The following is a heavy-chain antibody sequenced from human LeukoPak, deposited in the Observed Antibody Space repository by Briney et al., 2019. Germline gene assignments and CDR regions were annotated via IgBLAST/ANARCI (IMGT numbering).Heavy chain of an antibody. V-gene: IGHV3-48*02. CDR3: ARAIHDSSLYPFDY. J-gene: IGHJ4*02. D-gene: IGHD3-22*01. Sequence: GGSLRLSCAASGFTFSSDSMNWVRQAPGKGLEWVSYISSGSYTIYYADSVKGRFTISGDNAKNSLYLQMNSLRDEDTAVYYCARAIHDSSLYPFDYWGQGTLVTVSS. CDR1: GFTFSSDS. CDR2: ISSGSYTI.